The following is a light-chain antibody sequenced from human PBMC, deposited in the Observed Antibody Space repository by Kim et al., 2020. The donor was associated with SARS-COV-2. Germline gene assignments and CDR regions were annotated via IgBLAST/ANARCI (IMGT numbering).Light chain of an antibody. CDR3: SSYTPSQTLL. Sequence: GQSITISCTASSSDLLVYNWVDWYQQHTGKAPKVLIYDVHNRPSGVSNRFSGSKSGDTASLTISGLQAEDEADYYCSSYTPSQTLLFGGGTKVTVL. V-gene: IGLV2-14*03. J-gene: IGLJ3*02. CDR2: DVH. CDR1: SSDLLVYNW.